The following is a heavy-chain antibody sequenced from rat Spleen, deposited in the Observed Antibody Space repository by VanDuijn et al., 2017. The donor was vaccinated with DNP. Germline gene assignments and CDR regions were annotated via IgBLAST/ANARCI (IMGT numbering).Heavy chain of an antibody. CDR2: ISYSGST. V-gene: IGHV3-1*01. J-gene: IGHJ2*01. D-gene: IGHD1-7*01. CDR3: ARWTRYFDS. Sequence: EVQLQESGSGLGKPSQSLSLTCSVTGYSITSNYWGWIRKFPGKKLEYIGHISYSGSTNYNPSLKSHLSITRDTSKNHFFLQFNSVTTEDTATYYCARWTRYFDSWGQGVLVTVSS. CDR1: GYSITSNY.